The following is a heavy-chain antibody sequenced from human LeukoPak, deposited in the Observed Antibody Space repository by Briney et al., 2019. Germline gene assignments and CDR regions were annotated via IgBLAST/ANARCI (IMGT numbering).Heavy chain of an antibody. CDR2: INSDGSST. J-gene: IGHJ4*02. D-gene: IGHD5-12*01. CDR1: GFTFSSYW. Sequence: GGSLRLSCAASGFTFSSYWMHWVRQAPGKGLVWVSRINSDGSSTSYADSVKGRFTISRDNAKNTLYLQMNSLRAQDTAVYYCAREYGGYVRYFDYWGQGTLVTVSS. CDR3: AREYGGYVRYFDY. V-gene: IGHV3-74*01.